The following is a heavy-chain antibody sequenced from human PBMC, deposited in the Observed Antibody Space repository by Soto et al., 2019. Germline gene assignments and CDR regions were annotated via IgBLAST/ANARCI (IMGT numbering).Heavy chain of an antibody. D-gene: IGHD6-19*01. V-gene: IGHV1-58*01. CDR3: AADPAYSSGWFAFFDY. CDR2: IVVGSGNT. CDR1: GFTFTNSA. J-gene: IGHJ4*02. Sequence: QMQLVQSGPEVKKPGTSVKVSCKASGFTFTNSAVQWVRQARGQRLEWIGWIVVGSGNTNYAQKFQERVTFTRDMSTSTAYMELSSLRSGDTALYYCAADPAYSSGWFAFFDYWGQGTLVTVSS.